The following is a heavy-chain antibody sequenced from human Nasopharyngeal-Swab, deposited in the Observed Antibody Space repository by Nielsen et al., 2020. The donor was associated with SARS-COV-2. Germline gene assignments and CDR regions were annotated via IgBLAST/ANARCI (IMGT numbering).Heavy chain of an antibody. D-gene: IGHD3-10*01. CDR2: IPYDGSNK. J-gene: IGHJ5*01. CDR3: ARDIGGTGLGELFAS. V-gene: IGHV3-30-3*01. CDR1: GFTFSSYA. Sequence: GRSLRLSCAASGFTFSSYAMHWVRQAPGKGLEWVAVIPYDGSNKYYADSVKGRFTISRDNSKNTLYLQMNSLRAEDTAVYYCARDIGGTGLGELFASWGQGTLVTVSS.